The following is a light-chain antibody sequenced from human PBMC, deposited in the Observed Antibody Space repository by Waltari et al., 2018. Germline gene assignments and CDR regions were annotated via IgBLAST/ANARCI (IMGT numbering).Light chain of an antibody. Sequence: QSALTQPASVSGSPGQSITISCIGTTSDLGGYNYVTWYQQHPGKAPKLMIYDVSNRPSGVSNRFAGSKSGNTASLTISGLQAEDEADYYCSSYTSSSTIFGGGTKLTVL. V-gene: IGLV2-14*03. CDR3: SSYTSSSTI. CDR1: TSDLGGYNY. J-gene: IGLJ2*01. CDR2: DVS.